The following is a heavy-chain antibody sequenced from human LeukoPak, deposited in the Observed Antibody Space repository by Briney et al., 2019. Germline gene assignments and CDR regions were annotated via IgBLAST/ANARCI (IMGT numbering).Heavy chain of an antibody. J-gene: IGHJ4*02. D-gene: IGHD5-24*01. CDR3: ARSGDGYNFGYFDY. CDR2: IDYSGRT. V-gene: IGHV4-59*08. CDR1: GGSTDSYYY. Sequence: SETLSLTCTVSGGSTDSYYYWSWIRQPPGKGLEWIGYIDYSGRTKYNPSLQSRVTISVDTSKTQFSLRLGSVTAADTAVYYCARSGDGYNFGYFDYWGQGTLVTVSS.